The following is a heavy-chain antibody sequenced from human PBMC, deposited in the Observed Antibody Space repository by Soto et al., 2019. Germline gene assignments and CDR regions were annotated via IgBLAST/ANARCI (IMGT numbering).Heavy chain of an antibody. D-gene: IGHD3-9*01. Sequence: PGGSLRLSCAASGFTFSSYGMHWVRRAPGKGLEWVAVISYDGSNKYYADSVKGRFTISRDNSKNTLYLQMNSLRAEDTAVYYCAKELYYDILTGYGPLSWYYYGMDVWGQGTTVTVSS. CDR3: AKELYYDILTGYGPLSWYYYGMDV. V-gene: IGHV3-30*18. J-gene: IGHJ6*02. CDR1: GFTFSSYG. CDR2: ISYDGSNK.